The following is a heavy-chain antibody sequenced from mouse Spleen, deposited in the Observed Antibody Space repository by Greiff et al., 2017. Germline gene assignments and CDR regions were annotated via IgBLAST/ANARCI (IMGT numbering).Heavy chain of an antibody. CDR2: IYYSGTI. D-gene: IGHD1-1*01. V-gene: IGHV3-5*01. CDR1: GISITTGNYR. J-gene: IGHJ1*03. Sequence: EVQLQQSGPGLVKPSQTVFLTCTVTGISITTGNYRWSWIRQFPGNKLEWIGYIYYSGTITYHPSLTSRTTITRDTPKNQFFLEMNSLTAEDTATYYCARVLYGWYFDVWGTGTTVTVSS. CDR3: ARVLYGWYFDV.